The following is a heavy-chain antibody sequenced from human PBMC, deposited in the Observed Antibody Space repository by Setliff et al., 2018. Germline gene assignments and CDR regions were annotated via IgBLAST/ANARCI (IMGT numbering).Heavy chain of an antibody. CDR1: GDSISDAS. V-gene: IGHV4-59*01. Sequence: SETLSLTCTVSGDSISDASIMAWIRQPPGKGLEFIGYVFYTGAAKYDPSFKSRVTMSVDTSKTQFSLKLNSMTTADTAVYYCARGGTYRYFDYWGQGALVTVSS. J-gene: IGHJ4*02. CDR2: VFYTGAA. CDR3: ARGGTYRYFDY.